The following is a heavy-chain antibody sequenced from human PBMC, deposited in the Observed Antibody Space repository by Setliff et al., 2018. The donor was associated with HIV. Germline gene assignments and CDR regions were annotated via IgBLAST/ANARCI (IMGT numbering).Heavy chain of an antibody. J-gene: IGHJ2*01. CDR2: IYKGGST. D-gene: IGHD3-10*01. Sequence: SETLSLTCVVSGYSISSSYWWGWIRQPPGKGLEWIGWIGYIYKGGSTYYNPSLKSRVTMSDDTSKNQFSLKLRSVNAVDTAVYYCARSALWFGEADWYFELWGRGTLVTVSS. V-gene: IGHV4-28*01. CDR1: GYSISSSYW. CDR3: ARSALWFGEADWYFEL.